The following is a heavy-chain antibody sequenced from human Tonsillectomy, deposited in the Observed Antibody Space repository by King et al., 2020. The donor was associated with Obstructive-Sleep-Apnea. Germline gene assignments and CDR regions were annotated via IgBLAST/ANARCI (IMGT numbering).Heavy chain of an antibody. D-gene: IGHD3-10*01. J-gene: IGHJ6*02. V-gene: IGHV3-33*01. CDR1: GFTFSRFV. CDR2: IWSDGSTK. Sequence: QVQLVESGGGVVQPGRSLRLSCAASGFTFSRFVMNWVRQAPGKRPEWVAVIWSDGSTKYYADSVKGRFTFSRDNSKNTLFVEMKSLRADDTAIYYCAMGGDFNGPRTVFTMARGTIYGMDVWGLGTTVTVSS. CDR3: AMGGDFNGPRTVFTMARGTIYGMDV.